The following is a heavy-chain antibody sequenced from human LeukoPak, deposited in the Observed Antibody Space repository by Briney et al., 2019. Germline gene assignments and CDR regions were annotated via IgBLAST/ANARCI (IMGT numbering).Heavy chain of an antibody. J-gene: IGHJ4*02. V-gene: IGHV5-51*01. Sequence: GESLKISCKGSGYSFTNYWIGWVRQMPGKGLEWMGITYPGDSDTTYSPSFQGQVTISADKSISTAYLQWGSLKASDTAMYYCARRGDGYNYVVTYWGQGTLVTVSS. CDR1: GYSFTNYW. CDR2: TYPGDSDT. D-gene: IGHD5-24*01. CDR3: ARRGDGYNYVVTY.